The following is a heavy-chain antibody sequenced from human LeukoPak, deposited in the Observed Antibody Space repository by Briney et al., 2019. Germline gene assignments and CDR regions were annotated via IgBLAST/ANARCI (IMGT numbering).Heavy chain of an antibody. Sequence: SHTLSLTWTLAGGSISSGSYYSGWIRQPGGKGLEWIERIYTSGSTNYKPSLNCRSPISVDTSKNQFSLKLSSVTAADTAVYYCARDGHCGGDCYSYWGQGTRVSVSS. CDR2: IYTSGST. J-gene: IGHJ4*02. CDR3: ARDGHCGGDCYSY. D-gene: IGHD2-21*01. CDR1: GGSISSGSYY. V-gene: IGHV4-61*02.